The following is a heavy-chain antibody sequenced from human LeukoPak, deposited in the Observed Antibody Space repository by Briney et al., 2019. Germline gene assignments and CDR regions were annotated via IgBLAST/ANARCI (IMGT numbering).Heavy chain of an antibody. D-gene: IGHD6-6*01. CDR2: MNPNSGNT. CDR3: ARETGIAARRYYYYMDV. CDR1: GYTFTSYD. Sequence: GASVKVSCKASGYTFTSYDINWVRQATGQGLEWMGWMNPNSGNTGYAQKFQGRVTMTRNTSITTAYMELSSLRSEDTAVYYCARETGIAARRYYYYMDVWGKGTPVTVSS. J-gene: IGHJ6*03. V-gene: IGHV1-8*01.